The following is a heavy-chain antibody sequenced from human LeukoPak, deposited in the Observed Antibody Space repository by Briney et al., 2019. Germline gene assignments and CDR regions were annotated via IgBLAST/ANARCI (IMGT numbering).Heavy chain of an antibody. D-gene: IGHD2-15*01. J-gene: IGHJ4*02. V-gene: IGHV4-59*01. CDR2: IYYSGST. CDR1: GGSISSYY. Sequence: SETLSLTCTVSGGSISSYYWSWIRQPPGKGLEWIGYIYYSGSTNYNPSLKSRVTISVDTSKNQFSLKLSSVTAADTAVYYCVREVAANYLDYWGQGTLVTVSS. CDR3: VREVAANYLDY.